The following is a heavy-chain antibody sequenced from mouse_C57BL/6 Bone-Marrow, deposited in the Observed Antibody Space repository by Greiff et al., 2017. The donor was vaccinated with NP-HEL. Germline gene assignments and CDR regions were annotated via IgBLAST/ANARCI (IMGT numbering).Heavy chain of an antibody. CDR3: ASGSTSYAMDY. D-gene: IGHD1-1*01. CDR2: INPNNGGT. V-gene: IGHV1-26*01. J-gene: IGHJ4*01. CDR1: GYTFTDYY. Sequence: EVQLQQSGPELVKPGASVKISCKASGYTFTDYYMNWVKQSHGKSLEWIGDINPNNGGTSYNQKFKGKATLTVDKSSSTAYMELRSLTSEDSAVYYCASGSTSYAMDYWGQGTSVTVSS.